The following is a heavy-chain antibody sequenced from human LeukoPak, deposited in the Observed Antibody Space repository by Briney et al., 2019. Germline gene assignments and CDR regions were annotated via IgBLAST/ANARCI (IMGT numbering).Heavy chain of an antibody. CDR2: IIPIFGTA. CDR1: GGTFSSYA. Sequence: GASVKVSCKASGGTFSSYAISWVRQAPGQGLEWMGGIIPIFGTANYAQKFQGRVTITADESTSTAYMELSSLRSEDTAVYYCARVGSGSYFRWGSFDYWGQGTLVTVSS. D-gene: IGHD1-26*01. V-gene: IGHV1-69*13. J-gene: IGHJ4*02. CDR3: ARVGSGSYFRWGSFDY.